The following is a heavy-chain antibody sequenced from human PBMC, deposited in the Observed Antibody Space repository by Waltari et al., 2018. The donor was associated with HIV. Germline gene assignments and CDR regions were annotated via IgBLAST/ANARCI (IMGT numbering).Heavy chain of an antibody. V-gene: IGHV1-2*02. CDR1: GYTFPDYY. J-gene: IGHJ4*02. CDR3: ANALGLRAPLDY. CDR2: INPDTGGT. D-gene: IGHD2-2*01. Sequence: QVQLVQSGAEVKKHGASVRVSCKTSGYTFPDYYIHWVRQAPGQGLEWLGWINPDTGGTKYPQAFQGRVTLTRDTSISTAYMELTSLKSDDTAVYFCANALGLRAPLDYWGQGTLVTVSS.